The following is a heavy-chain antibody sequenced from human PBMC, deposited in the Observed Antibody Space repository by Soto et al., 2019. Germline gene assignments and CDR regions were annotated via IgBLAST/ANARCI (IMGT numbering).Heavy chain of an antibody. Sequence: QVHLQESGPGLVKPSGTLSLTCAVSGDSISSSNWWSWVRQSPGKGLEWIGEIHHSGSTKYNPSLKXRXXXSXNKSKNQFFLKLTSVTAADTAVYFCARGETQQQRDYWGQGTLVTVSS. J-gene: IGHJ4*02. CDR3: ARGETQQQRDY. CDR2: IHHSGST. D-gene: IGHD6-25*01. CDR1: GDSISSSNW. V-gene: IGHV4-4*02.